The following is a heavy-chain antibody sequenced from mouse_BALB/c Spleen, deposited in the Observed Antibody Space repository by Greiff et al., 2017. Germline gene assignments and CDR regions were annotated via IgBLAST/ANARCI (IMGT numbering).Heavy chain of an antibody. D-gene: IGHD2-4*01. Sequence: EVKLVESGGGLVQPGGSMKLSCVASGFTFSNYWMNWVRQSPEKGLEWVAEIRLKSNNYATHYAESVKGRFTISRDDSKSSVYLQMNNLRAEDTGIYYCTSRLRPYYYAMDYWGQGTSVTVSS. V-gene: IGHV6-6*02. CDR1: GFTFSNYW. CDR3: TSRLRPYYYAMDY. CDR2: IRLKSNNYAT. J-gene: IGHJ4*01.